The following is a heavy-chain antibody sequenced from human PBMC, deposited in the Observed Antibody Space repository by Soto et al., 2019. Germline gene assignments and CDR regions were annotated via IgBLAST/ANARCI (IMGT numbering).Heavy chain of an antibody. Sequence: SETLSLTCTVSGGSMRNVYWSWIRQPPGKRLGWIGFIFHSGNAKYNPSLKSRVTISIDTSKSQFSLSLDSVTAADTAVYFCARAHAPTLPFDYWGLGTLVTVSS. J-gene: IGHJ4*01. CDR1: GGSMRNVY. CDR3: ARAHAPTLPFDY. D-gene: IGHD2-15*01. V-gene: IGHV4-59*01. CDR2: IFHSGNA.